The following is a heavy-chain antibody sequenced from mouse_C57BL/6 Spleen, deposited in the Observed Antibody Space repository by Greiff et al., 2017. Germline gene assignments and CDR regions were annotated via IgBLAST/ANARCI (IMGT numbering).Heavy chain of an antibody. CDR2: IDPEDGDT. V-gene: IGHV14-1*01. D-gene: IGHD1-1*01. J-gene: IGHJ3*01. CDR3: ATYYYGSSYEAY. CDR1: GFNIKDYY. Sequence: VQLKESGAELVRPGASVKLSCTASGFNIKDYYMHWVKQRPEQGLEWIGRIDPEDGDTEYAPKFQGKATMTADTSSNTAYLQLSSLTSEDTAVYYCATYYYGSSYEAYWGQGTLVTVSA.